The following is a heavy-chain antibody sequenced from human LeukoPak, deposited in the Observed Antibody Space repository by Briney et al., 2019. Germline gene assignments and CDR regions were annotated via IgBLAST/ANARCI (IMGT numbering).Heavy chain of an antibody. CDR2: INHSGST. CDR1: GGSFSGYY. CDR3: ARGQGYSSGWNWFDP. D-gene: IGHD6-19*01. Sequence: SETLSLTCAVYGGSFSGYYWSWIRQPPGKGLEWIGEINHSGSTNYNPSLKSRVTIPVDTSKNQFSLKLSSVTAADTAVYYCARGQGYSSGWNWFDPWGQGTLVTVSS. J-gene: IGHJ5*02. V-gene: IGHV4-34*01.